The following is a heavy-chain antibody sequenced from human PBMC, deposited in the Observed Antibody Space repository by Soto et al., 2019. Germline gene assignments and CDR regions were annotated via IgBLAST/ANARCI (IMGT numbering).Heavy chain of an antibody. J-gene: IGHJ6*02. CDR3: ARGQRYSSSSRYYYGMDV. Sequence: SETLSLTCAVYGGSFSGYYWSWIRQPPGKGLEWIGEINHSGSTNYNPSLKSRVTISVDTSKNQFSLKLSSVTAADTAVYYCARGQRYSSSSRYYYGMDVWGQGTTVTVSS. CDR2: INHSGST. CDR1: GGSFSGYY. V-gene: IGHV4-34*01. D-gene: IGHD6-13*01.